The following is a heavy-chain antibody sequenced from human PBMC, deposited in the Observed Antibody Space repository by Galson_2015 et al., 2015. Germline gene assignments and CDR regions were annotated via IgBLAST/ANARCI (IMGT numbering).Heavy chain of an antibody. V-gene: IGHV1-18*01. CDR2: ISAYHGNT. CDR1: GYTFTTYT. Sequence: SVKVSCKASGYTFTTYTISWVRQAPGQGLEWMGWISAYHGNTKYAQNLQGRVTMTTDTSTSTAYMELRSLRSDDTAVYYCARGGATDFDDWGQGTLVTVSS. D-gene: IGHD1-26*01. J-gene: IGHJ4*02. CDR3: ARGGATDFDD.